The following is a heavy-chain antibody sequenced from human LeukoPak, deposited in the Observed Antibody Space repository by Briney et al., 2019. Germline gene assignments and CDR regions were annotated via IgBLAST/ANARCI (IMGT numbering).Heavy chain of an antibody. V-gene: IGHV1-69*13. CDR3: ARVFRNFWSAYYSGGHDY. D-gene: IGHD3-3*01. J-gene: IGHJ4*02. Sequence: GASVKVSCKASGGPFSSYAISWVRQAPGQGLEWMGGIIPMFGTASYAQKLQGKVTITADASRRTAYMELNSLRSEDTAVYYCARVFRNFWSAYYSGGHDYWGQGTLVTVSS. CDR1: GGPFSSYA. CDR2: IIPMFGTA.